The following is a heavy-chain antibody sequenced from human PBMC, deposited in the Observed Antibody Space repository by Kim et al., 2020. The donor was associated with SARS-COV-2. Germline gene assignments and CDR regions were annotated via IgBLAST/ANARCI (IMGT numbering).Heavy chain of an antibody. Sequence: PSLKSRVTISVETSKNQFALKLSSVTAADTAVYYCARESERFRELDAFDIWGQVTMVTVSS. D-gene: IGHD3-10*01. J-gene: IGHJ3*02. V-gene: IGHV4-30-2*05. CDR3: ARESERFRELDAFDI.